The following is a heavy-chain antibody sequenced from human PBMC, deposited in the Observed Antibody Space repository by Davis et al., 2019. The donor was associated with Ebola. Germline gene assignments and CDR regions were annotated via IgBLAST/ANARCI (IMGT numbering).Heavy chain of an antibody. Sequence: PGGSLRLSCAASGFTFTGYSMHCVRQAPGKGLECVAAISYNGRNKDYKDSVKGRFTISRDNSMGTLSLQMNSLRPEDTAVYYCARDWQYDYWGQGTLVTVSS. CDR1: GFTFTGYS. J-gene: IGHJ4*02. D-gene: IGHD4-11*01. V-gene: IGHV3-30*04. CDR3: ARDWQYDY. CDR2: ISYNGRNK.